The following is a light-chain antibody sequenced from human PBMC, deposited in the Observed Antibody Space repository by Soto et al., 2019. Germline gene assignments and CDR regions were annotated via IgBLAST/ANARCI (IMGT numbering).Light chain of an antibody. CDR2: LNSDGSH. V-gene: IGLV4-69*01. J-gene: IGLJ2*01. Sequence: QPVLTQSPSASASLGASVKLTCTLSSGHSSYAIAWHQQQPEKVPRYLMKLNSDGSHSKGDGIPDRFSGSSSGAERYLTISSLQSEDDADYYCQTWGNGILVFGGGTKLTVL. CDR1: SGHSSYA. CDR3: QTWGNGILV.